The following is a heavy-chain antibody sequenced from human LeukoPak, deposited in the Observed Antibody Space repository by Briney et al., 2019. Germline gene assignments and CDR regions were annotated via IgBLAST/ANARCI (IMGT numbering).Heavy chain of an antibody. V-gene: IGHV3-23*01. J-gene: IGHJ4*02. CDR2: ISGSGDTT. CDR1: GFTFSSYA. Sequence: GGSLRLSCAASGFTFSSYAMSWVRQAPGKGLEWVSAISGSGDTTYYADSVKGRFTISRDNAKNSVYLQMNSLRAEDTAVYYCARDPYSSSSFDYWGQGTLVTVSS. CDR3: ARDPYSSSSFDY. D-gene: IGHD6-6*01.